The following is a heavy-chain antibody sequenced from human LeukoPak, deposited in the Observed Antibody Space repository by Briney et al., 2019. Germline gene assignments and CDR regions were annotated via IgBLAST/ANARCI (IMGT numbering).Heavy chain of an antibody. CDR1: GDSVSRNSAA. CDR2: TYYRSKWYN. Sequence: SQTLSLTCAISGDSVSRNSAAWNWIRQSPSRGLEWLGSTYYRSKWYNDYAVSVKSRISINPDTSKNQFSLQLNSVTPEGTAVYYCARELLWFGELLCMDVWGKGTTVTVSS. J-gene: IGHJ6*04. CDR3: ARELLWFGELLCMDV. D-gene: IGHD3-10*01. V-gene: IGHV6-1*01.